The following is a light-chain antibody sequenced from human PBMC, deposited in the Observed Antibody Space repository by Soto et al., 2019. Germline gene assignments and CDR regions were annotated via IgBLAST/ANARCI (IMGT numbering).Light chain of an antibody. V-gene: IGKV3-20*01. CDR1: QRVSSSY. CDR3: QQYGSSPNT. J-gene: IGKJ2*01. CDR2: GAS. Sequence: EIVLTQSPGTLSLSPGERATLSCRASQRVSSSYLAWYQQKPGQAPRLLIYGASSRATGIPDRFSGSGSGTDFTLTISRLELEDFAVYYCQQYGSSPNTFGQGTKLEIK.